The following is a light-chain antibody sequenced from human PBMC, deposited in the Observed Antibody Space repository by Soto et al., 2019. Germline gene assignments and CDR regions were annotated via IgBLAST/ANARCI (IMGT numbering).Light chain of an antibody. CDR1: RSNIGAGYD. CDR2: GDT. J-gene: IGLJ2*01. Sequence: QSVLTQPPSVSGAPGQRVTISCAGSRSNIGAGYDVHWYRQLPGTAPKLLIYGDTSRPSGVPDRFSGSKSGTSASLAITGLQAEEEADYYCQSYDSSLSGVIFGGGTKLTVL. V-gene: IGLV1-40*01. CDR3: QSYDSSLSGVI.